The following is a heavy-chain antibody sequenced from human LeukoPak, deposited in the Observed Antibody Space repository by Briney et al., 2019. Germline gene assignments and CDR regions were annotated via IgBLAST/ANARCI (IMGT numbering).Heavy chain of an antibody. CDR3: AREYYYEGAFDI. CDR1: GGSISSSSNH. D-gene: IGHD3-10*01. CDR2: VSYSGTT. V-gene: IGHV4-39*07. J-gene: IGHJ3*02. Sequence: PSETLSLTCTVSGGSISSSSNHWGWIRQPPGKGLEWIGSVSYSGTTYYNPPLMSRLTISLDTSKNQFSLKVRSVTAADTAVYYCAREYYYEGAFDIWGQGTMVTVSS.